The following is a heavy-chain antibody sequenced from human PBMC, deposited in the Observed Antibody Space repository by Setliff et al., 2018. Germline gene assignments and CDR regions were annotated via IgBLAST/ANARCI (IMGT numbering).Heavy chain of an antibody. J-gene: IGHJ3*02. D-gene: IGHD3-22*01. CDR1: GFTFSSYA. V-gene: IGHV3-23*01. Sequence: GGSLRLSCAASGFTFSSYAMSWVRQAPGKGLEWVSGISGSGGSTYYADSVKGRFTISRDNSKNTLYLQMNSLRAEDTAVYYCASLSRSYYDASGYFSNPFDIWGQGTVVTVSS. CDR3: ASLSRSYYDASGYFSNPFDI. CDR2: ISGSGGST.